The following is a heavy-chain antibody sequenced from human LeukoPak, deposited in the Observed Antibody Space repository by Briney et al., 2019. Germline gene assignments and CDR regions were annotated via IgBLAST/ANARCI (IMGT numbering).Heavy chain of an antibody. D-gene: IGHD2-2*01. CDR3: ARVVPAAFRWFDP. V-gene: IGHV4-39*07. J-gene: IGHJ5*02. CDR1: GGSISSSSYY. Sequence: SETLSLTCTVSGGSISSSSYYWGWIRQPPGKGLEWIGSIYYSGSTYYNPSLKSRVTISVDTSKNQFSLKLSSVTAADTAVYYCARVVPAAFRWFDPWGQGTLVTVSS. CDR2: IYYSGST.